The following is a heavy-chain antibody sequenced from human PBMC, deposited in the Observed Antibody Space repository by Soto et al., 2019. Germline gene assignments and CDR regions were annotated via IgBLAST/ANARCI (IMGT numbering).Heavy chain of an antibody. J-gene: IGHJ5*02. V-gene: IGHV4-4*07. CDR1: GGSISSYY. D-gene: IGHD3-3*01. Sequence: QVQLQEWGPGLVKPSETLSLTCTVSGGSISSYYWSWIRQPAGKGVEWIGRIYTSGSTNYNPSLKSRVTLSVDASKNQFSLKLSSVTAADTAVYYCARGVLRRVQNWFDPWGQGTLVTVSS. CDR2: IYTSGST. CDR3: ARGVLRRVQNWFDP.